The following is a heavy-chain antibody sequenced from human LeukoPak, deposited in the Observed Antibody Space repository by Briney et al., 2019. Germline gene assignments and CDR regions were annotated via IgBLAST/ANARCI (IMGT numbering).Heavy chain of an antibody. D-gene: IGHD2-2*01. CDR2: INSDGGST. CDR3: ARDSYCSSTSCPIDY. Sequence: PGGSLRLSCAASGFPFSSYWMHWVRQAPGKGLEWVSRINSDGGSTAYTESVKGRFTISRDNAKKTVYLQMNSLRAEDTAVYYCARDSYCSSTSCPIDYWGQGTLVTVSS. V-gene: IGHV3-74*01. J-gene: IGHJ4*02. CDR1: GFPFSSYW.